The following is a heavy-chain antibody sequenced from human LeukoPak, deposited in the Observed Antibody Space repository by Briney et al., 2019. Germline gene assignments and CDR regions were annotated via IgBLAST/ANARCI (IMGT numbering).Heavy chain of an antibody. Sequence: GASVKVSCKASGYTFTGYYMHWVRQAPGQGLEWMGWINPNSGGTNYVQKFQGRVTMTRDTSISTAYMELSRLRSDDTAVYYCARNNPAHNDAFDIWGQGTMVTVSS. J-gene: IGHJ3*02. V-gene: IGHV1-2*02. CDR1: GYTFTGYY. CDR3: ARNNPAHNDAFDI. D-gene: IGHD1/OR15-1a*01. CDR2: INPNSGGT.